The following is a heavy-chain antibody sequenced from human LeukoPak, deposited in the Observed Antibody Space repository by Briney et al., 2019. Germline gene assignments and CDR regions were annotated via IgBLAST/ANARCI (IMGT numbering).Heavy chain of an antibody. D-gene: IGHD4-23*01. J-gene: IGHJ4*02. CDR2: IQNDGSNK. CDR3: AKDLHNYDTSSNSRAPDS. CDR1: GFTFSSYG. Sequence: GGSLRLSCIASGFTFSSYGMHWVRQAPGKGLDWVAFIQNDGSNKYYADSVKGRFTISRDNSKNTLYLQMNTLRAEDTAIYYCAKDLHNYDTSSNSRAPDSWGQGTLVTVSS. V-gene: IGHV3-30*02.